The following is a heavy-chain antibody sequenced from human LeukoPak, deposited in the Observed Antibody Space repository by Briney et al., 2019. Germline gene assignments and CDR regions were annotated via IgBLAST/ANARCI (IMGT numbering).Heavy chain of an antibody. CDR2: IYYSGST. CDR3: ARRRGYCSGGSCYLQFDY. J-gene: IGHJ4*02. V-gene: IGHV4-39*01. Sequence: SETLSLTCTVSGGSISSSSYYWGWIRQPPGKGLEWIGSIYYSGSTYYNPSLKSRVTISVDTSKNQFSLKLSSVTAADTAVYYCARRRGYCSGGSCYLQFDYGGQGTLVTVSS. CDR1: GGSISSSSYY. D-gene: IGHD2-15*01.